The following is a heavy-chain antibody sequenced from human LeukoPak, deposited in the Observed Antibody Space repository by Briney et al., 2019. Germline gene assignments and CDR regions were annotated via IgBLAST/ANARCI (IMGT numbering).Heavy chain of an antibody. J-gene: IGHJ6*02. CDR3: AAASSGWYRYYYYGMDV. V-gene: IGHV3-23*01. Sequence: GGSLRLSCAASGFTFSSYAMSWVRQAPGKGLEWVSAISGSGGSTYYADSVKGRFTISRDNSKNTLYLQMNSLRSEDTAVYYCAAASSGWYRYYYYGMDVWGQGTTVTVSS. CDR1: GFTFSSYA. CDR2: ISGSGGST. D-gene: IGHD6-19*01.